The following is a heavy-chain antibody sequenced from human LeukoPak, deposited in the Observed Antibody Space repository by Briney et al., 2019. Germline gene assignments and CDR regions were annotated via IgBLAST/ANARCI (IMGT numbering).Heavy chain of an antibody. CDR2: ISGDEIWT. CDR3: AREYNSGPKQTDAFDI. Sequence: PGGSLRLSCAASGFTLSNYWMHWVRQAPGKGLVWVSRISGDEIWTSNADSVKGRFIISRDNAKNTLYLQMNGLRTEDTAVYYCAREYNSGPKQTDAFDIWGQGTMVTVSS. D-gene: IGHD3-22*01. J-gene: IGHJ3*02. CDR1: GFTLSNYW. V-gene: IGHV3-74*01.